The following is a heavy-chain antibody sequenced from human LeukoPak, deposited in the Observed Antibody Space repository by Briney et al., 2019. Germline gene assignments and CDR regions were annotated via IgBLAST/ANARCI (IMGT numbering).Heavy chain of an antibody. Sequence: AETLSLTCTVSGGSISNYYWNWIRQPPGKGLEWIGYIYNSGSTNYNPSLKSRVTMSVNTSKNQFSLNLSSVTAADTAVYYCARGNKRAIDYCGQGTLVTVSS. CDR3: ARGNKRAIDY. CDR1: GGSISNYY. V-gene: IGHV4-59*01. CDR2: IYNSGST. D-gene: IGHD4-23*01. J-gene: IGHJ4*02.